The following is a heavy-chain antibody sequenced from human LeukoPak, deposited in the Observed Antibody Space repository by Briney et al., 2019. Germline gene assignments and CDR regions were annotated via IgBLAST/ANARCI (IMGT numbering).Heavy chain of an antibody. CDR1: GGSFSSEA. J-gene: IGHJ4*02. D-gene: IGHD2-15*01. V-gene: IGHV1-69*05. Sequence: GSSVKVSCKAFGGSFSSEAISWVRQAPGQGLEWMGGIIPIFGTANYAQKFQGRVTITTDESTSTAYMEVSSLRSEDTAVYYCGRKAGDWGGGSCYSIDYWGQGSLVTVSS. CDR3: GRKAGDWGGGSCYSIDY. CDR2: IIPIFGTA.